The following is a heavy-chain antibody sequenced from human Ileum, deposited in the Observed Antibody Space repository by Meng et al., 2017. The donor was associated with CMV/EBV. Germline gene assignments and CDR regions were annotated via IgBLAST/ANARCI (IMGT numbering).Heavy chain of an antibody. CDR1: GGTISSPFYF. J-gene: IGHJ4*02. V-gene: IGHV4-39*07. Sequence: SETLSLTCSVSGGTISSPFYFWGWVRQPPGKGLEWIANIYYSGSASYNPSLKGRVTILVDTSKDEFSLKLSSVTAADTAVYYCAGVPHTLQNPSPAPYYFDYWGQGTLVTVSS. CDR2: IYYSGSA. CDR3: AGVPHTLQNPSPAPYYFDY. D-gene: IGHD5-24*01.